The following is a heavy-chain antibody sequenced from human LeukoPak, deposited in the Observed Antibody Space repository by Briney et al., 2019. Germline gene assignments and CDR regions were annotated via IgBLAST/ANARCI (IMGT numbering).Heavy chain of an antibody. D-gene: IGHD4-17*01. CDR1: GGSISSGGYS. CDR2: IYHSGST. J-gene: IGHJ4*02. V-gene: IGHV4-30-2*01. Sequence: SETLSLTCAVSGGSISSGGYSWSWIRQPPGKGLEWIGYIYHSGSTYYNPSLKSRVTISVDRSKNQFSLKLSSVTAADTAVYYCARGGDYSYLDYWGQGTLVTVSS. CDR3: ARGGDYSYLDY.